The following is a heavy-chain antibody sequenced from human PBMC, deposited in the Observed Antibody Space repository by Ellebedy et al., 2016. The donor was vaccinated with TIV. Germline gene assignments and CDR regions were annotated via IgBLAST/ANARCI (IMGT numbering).Heavy chain of an antibody. CDR3: ARERVASLSPRGRGPYYGILTGYHKPVDY. CDR1: GFTFSTYG. D-gene: IGHD3-9*01. CDR2: ISSDGNNK. V-gene: IGHV3-30*03. J-gene: IGHJ4*02. Sequence: PGGTLRLSCAASGFTFSTYGMHRVRQAPGKGLEWVAVISSDGNNKYYSDSVKGRFTISRDTSKNTLYLQMNSLRAEDTAVYYCARERVASLSPRGRGPYYGILTGYHKPVDYWGQGTLVTVSS.